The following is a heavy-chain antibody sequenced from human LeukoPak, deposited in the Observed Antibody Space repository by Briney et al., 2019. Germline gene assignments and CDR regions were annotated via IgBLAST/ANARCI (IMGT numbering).Heavy chain of an antibody. CDR1: GGSISSYY. J-gene: IGHJ4*02. CDR3: ARGYSGSYGRFDY. D-gene: IGHD1-26*01. V-gene: IGHV4-59*01. CDR2: IYYSGST. Sequence: PSETLSLTCTVSGGSISSYYWSWIRQPPGKGLEWIGYIYYSGSTNYNPSLKSRVTMSVDTSENQFSLKLKSVTAADTAVYYCARGYSGSYGRFDYWGQGTLVTASS.